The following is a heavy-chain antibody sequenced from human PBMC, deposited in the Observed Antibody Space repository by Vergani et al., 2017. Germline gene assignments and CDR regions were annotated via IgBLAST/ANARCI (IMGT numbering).Heavy chain of an antibody. J-gene: IGHJ3*02. CDR3: ATTGYSSSWYDSAFDI. CDR2: IITILGIA. CDR1: GGTFSSYT. Sequence: QVQLVQSGAEVKKPGSSVKVSCKASGGTFSSYTISWVRQAPGQGLEWMGRIITILGIANYAQKFQGRVTITADKSTSTAYMELSSLRTEDTAVYYCATTGYSSSWYDSAFDIWGQGTMVTVSS. V-gene: IGHV1-69*02. D-gene: IGHD6-13*01.